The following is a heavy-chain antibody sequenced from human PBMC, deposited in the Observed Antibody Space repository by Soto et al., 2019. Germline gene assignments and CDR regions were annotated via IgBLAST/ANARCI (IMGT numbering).Heavy chain of an antibody. V-gene: IGHV4-30-4*01. Sequence: SETLSLTCTFSGGSISSGDYYWSWIRQPPGKGLEWIGYIYYSGSTYYNPSLKSRVTISVDTSKNQFSLKLSSVTAADTAVYYCARAEWEGDWFDPWGQGTLVTVS. J-gene: IGHJ5*02. D-gene: IGHD1-26*01. CDR3: ARAEWEGDWFDP. CDR2: IYYSGST. CDR1: GGSISSGDYY.